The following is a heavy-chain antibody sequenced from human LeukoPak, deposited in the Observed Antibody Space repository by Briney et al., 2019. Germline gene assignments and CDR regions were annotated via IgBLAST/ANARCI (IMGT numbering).Heavy chain of an antibody. CDR2: IYIDGTT. CDR1: GFIVGHNY. D-gene: IGHD6-13*01. Sequence: GGSLRLSCAASGFIVGHNYMTWVRQAPGKGLEWISVIYIDGTTYYADSVKGRFTISRDQANNTLYLQMNTLRDEDTAVYYCARGPRYSFYWGQGTLVSVYS. V-gene: IGHV3-53*01. J-gene: IGHJ4*02. CDR3: ARGPRYSFY.